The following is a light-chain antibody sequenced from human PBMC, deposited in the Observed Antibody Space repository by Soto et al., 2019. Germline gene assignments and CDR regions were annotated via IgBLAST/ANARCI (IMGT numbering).Light chain of an antibody. CDR1: QSVHNN. CDR3: QQYEIWPLT. Sequence: EVVMTQSPATLSVSPGDRATLSCRASQSVHNNLAWYQQKPGQAPRLLIFDTSTRATDIPIRFTGGGSGTKFTLTISSLQSEDSAVYYCQQYEIWPLTFGGGTKVEIK. CDR2: DTS. J-gene: IGKJ4*01. V-gene: IGKV3-15*01.